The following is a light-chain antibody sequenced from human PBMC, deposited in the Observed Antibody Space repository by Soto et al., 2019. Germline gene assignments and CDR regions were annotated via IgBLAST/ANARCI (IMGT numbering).Light chain of an antibody. CDR1: QGISTY. CDR2: AAS. J-gene: IGKJ1*01. V-gene: IGKV1-9*01. Sequence: DIQLTQSPSFLSASVVDRVTITCRASQGISTYLAWYQQKPGKAPKLLIYAASTLQSGVPSRFSGSGSGTDFTLTISCLQSEDFATYYCQQYYSYPQTFGQGTKVDIK. CDR3: QQYYSYPQT.